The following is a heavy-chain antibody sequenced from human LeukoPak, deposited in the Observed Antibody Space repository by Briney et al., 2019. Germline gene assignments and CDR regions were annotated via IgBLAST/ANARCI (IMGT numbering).Heavy chain of an antibody. J-gene: IGHJ3*02. CDR1: GFTVSSNY. D-gene: IGHD6-6*01. CDR3: ARDQNPRQPNDAFDI. V-gene: IGHV3-53*01. Sequence: PGGSLRLSCAASGFTVSSNYMSWVRQAPGKGLEWVSVIYSDGSTYYADSVKGRFTISRDNAKNTLYLQMNSLRAEDSAVYYCARDQNPRQPNDAFDIWGQGTMVIVSS. CDR2: IYSDGST.